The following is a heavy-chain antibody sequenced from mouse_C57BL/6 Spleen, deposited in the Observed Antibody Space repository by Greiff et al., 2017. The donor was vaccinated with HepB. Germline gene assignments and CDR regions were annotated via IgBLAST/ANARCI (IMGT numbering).Heavy chain of an antibody. CDR2: INPNNGGT. V-gene: IGHV1-18*01. J-gene: IGHJ1*03. Sequence: VQVVESGPELVKPGASVKIPCKASGYTFTDYNMDWVKQSHGKSLEWIGDINPNNGGTIYNQKFKGKATLTVDKSSSTAYMELRSLTSEDTAVYYCARWFNWYFDVWGTGTTVTVSS. D-gene: IGHD2-2*01. CDR3: ARWFNWYFDV. CDR1: GYTFTDYN.